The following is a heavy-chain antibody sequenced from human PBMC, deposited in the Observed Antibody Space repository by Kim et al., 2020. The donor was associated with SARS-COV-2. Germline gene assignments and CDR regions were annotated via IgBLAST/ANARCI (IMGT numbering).Heavy chain of an antibody. V-gene: IGHV3-49*03. J-gene: IGHJ4*02. Sequence: GGSLRLSCTASGFTFGDYAMSWFRQAPGKGLEWVGFIRSKAYGGTTEYAASVKGRFTILRDDSKSIVYLQMNSLKTEDTAVYYCTRASDYYDILTGYGYWGQGTLVTVSS. CDR2: IRSKAYGGTT. CDR1: GFTFGDYA. CDR3: TRASDYYDILTGYGY. D-gene: IGHD3-9*01.